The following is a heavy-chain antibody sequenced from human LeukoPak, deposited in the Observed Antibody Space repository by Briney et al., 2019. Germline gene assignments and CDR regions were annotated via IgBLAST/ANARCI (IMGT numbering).Heavy chain of an antibody. CDR3: ARDLSGAGYSYGKKTYYYYYYMDV. V-gene: IGHV3-21*01. J-gene: IGHJ6*03. Sequence: PGGSLRLSCAASGFTFSSYSMNWVRQAPGKGLEWVSSISSSSGYIYYADSVKGRFTISRDNAKNSLYLQMNSLRAEDTAVYYCARDLSGAGYSYGKKTYYYYYYMDVWGKGTTVTVSS. CDR1: GFTFSSYS. D-gene: IGHD5-18*01. CDR2: ISSSSGYI.